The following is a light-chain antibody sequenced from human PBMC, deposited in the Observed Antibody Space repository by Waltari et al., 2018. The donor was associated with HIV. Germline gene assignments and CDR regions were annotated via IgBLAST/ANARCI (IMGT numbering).Light chain of an antibody. CDR1: SSDVGGYNY. V-gene: IGLV2-11*01. CDR2: YVN. Sequence: QSALTQPRSMSGSPGQSVTISCPGTSSDVGGYNYVSWYQQHPGKAPKLMIFYVNKRPLGVPDRFSGSKSGNTASLTISGLQAEDEADYYCCSYADKYTWVFGGGTKLAVL. J-gene: IGLJ3*02. CDR3: CSYADKYTWV.